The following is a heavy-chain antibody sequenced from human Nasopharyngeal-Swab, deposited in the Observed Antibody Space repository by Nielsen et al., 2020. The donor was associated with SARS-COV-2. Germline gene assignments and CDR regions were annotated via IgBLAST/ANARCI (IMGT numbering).Heavy chain of an antibody. CDR1: GFTFSSYA. CDR2: INQDGSEE. J-gene: IGHJ6*03. CDR3: ARTRYCSSGSCYMDV. D-gene: IGHD2-15*01. Sequence: GESLKISCAASGFTFSSYAMHWVRQAPGKGLEWVANINQDGSEEYYVASVKGRFTISRDNAKKTLYLQMNSLRAEDTAVYYCARTRYCSSGSCYMDVWGKGTTVTVSS. V-gene: IGHV3-7*01.